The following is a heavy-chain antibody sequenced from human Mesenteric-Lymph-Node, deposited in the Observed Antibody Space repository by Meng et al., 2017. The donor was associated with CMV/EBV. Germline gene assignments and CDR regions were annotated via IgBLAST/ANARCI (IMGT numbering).Heavy chain of an antibody. CDR2: ISFEGSQI. V-gene: IGHV3-30*04. Sequence: GGSLRLSCETSGFTFSSYGMHWIRQAPGKGLEWVAVISFEGSQISYADSVKGRFTISRDHSRNTVYMHMNSLRVEDTAVYYCARPQAPLGHDWRLPGPIWGQGTLVTVSS. CDR3: ARPQAPLGHDWRLPGPI. D-gene: IGHD2-21*01. CDR1: GFTFSSYG. J-gene: IGHJ1*01.